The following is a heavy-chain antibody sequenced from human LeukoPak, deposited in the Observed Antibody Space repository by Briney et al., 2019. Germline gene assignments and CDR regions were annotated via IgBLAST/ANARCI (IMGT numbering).Heavy chain of an antibody. D-gene: IGHD3-22*01. CDR1: GYTFTDYD. Sequence: ASVKVSCKASGYTFTDYDINWVRQATGQGLEWLGWMNPNSGSTGYAQKFQGRVTMTRDTSITTAYMELSSLRSEDTAVYYCVRGGGYYDSSRKYFIRPPEYWGQGTLVTVSS. CDR2: MNPNSGST. CDR3: VRGGGYYDSSRKYFIRPPEY. V-gene: IGHV1-8*01. J-gene: IGHJ4*02.